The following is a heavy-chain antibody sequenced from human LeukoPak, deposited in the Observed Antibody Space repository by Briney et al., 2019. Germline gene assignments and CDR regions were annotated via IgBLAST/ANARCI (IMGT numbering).Heavy chain of an antibody. Sequence: SVKVSCKASGGTFSSYTISWVRQAPGQGLEWMGRIIPILGIANNAQKFQGRVTITADKSTSTAYMELSSLRSEDTAVYYCARVGAARLDAFDIWGQGTMVTVSS. J-gene: IGHJ3*02. CDR2: IIPILGIA. CDR1: GGTFSSYT. CDR3: ARVGAARLDAFDI. D-gene: IGHD6-6*01. V-gene: IGHV1-69*02.